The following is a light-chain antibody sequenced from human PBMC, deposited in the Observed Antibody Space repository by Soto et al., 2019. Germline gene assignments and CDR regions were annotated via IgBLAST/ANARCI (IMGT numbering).Light chain of an antibody. J-gene: IGLJ2*01. V-gene: IGLV2-14*01. CDR2: GVN. CDR3: SSYTLNSTVI. CDR1: SSDVGGYNY. Sequence: QSALTQPASVSGSPGQSITISCTGTSSDVGGYNYVSWYQQHPGKAPKLLIYGVNNRPSGVSNRFSGSKSGNTASLTISGLQDEDEADYYCSSYTLNSTVIFGGGTKLTVL.